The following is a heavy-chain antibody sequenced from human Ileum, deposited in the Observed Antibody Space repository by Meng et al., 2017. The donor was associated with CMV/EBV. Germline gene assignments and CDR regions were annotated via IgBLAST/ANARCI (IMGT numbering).Heavy chain of an antibody. J-gene: IGHJ4*02. Sequence: HLRESGPGVVNPAESLSLTCPVSGDPISSGSHYWSGIRQSPGKRLEWIGSMLFSEIADYNPSLKSRVTISLDATQTQFSLRLTSVTAADTAVYFCARDLTNNWFYYWGQGTLVTVSS. CDR3: ARDLTNNWFYY. D-gene: IGHD1-1*01. CDR1: GDPISSGSHY. V-gene: IGHV4-39*07. CDR2: MLFSEIA.